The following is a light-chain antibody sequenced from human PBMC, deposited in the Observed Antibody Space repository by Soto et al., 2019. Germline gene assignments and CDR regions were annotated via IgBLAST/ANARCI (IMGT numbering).Light chain of an antibody. CDR2: AAS. CDR3: QQSYSTPIT. V-gene: IGKV1-39*01. J-gene: IGKJ5*01. Sequence: DIQMTQSPSSLSASVGDRVTITCRASQSISSYLNWYQQKPGKAPKRLIYAASSLQSGVPSRFSGSGSGTDFTLTISSLQPEDFATYYFQQSYSTPITFGQGPRLEIK. CDR1: QSISSY.